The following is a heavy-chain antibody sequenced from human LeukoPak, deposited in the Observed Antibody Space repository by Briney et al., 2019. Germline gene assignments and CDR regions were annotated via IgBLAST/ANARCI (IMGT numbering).Heavy chain of an antibody. CDR1: GGTFSSYT. J-gene: IGHJ4*02. Sequence: GASVKVSCKASGGTFSSYTISWVRQAPGQGLEWMGRIIPILGIANYAQKFQGRVTITADKSTSTAYMELSSLRSEDTAVYYCARAPPGDSNGYHFDYWGQGTLVTVSS. CDR2: IIPILGIA. CDR3: ARAPPGDSNGYHFDY. V-gene: IGHV1-69*02. D-gene: IGHD3-22*01.